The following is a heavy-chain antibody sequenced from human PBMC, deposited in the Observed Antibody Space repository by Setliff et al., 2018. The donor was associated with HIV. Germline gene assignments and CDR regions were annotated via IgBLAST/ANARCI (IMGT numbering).Heavy chain of an antibody. CDR1: GFTFSSYW. CDR3: AREGGSSGYCGYFDY. J-gene: IGHJ4*02. V-gene: IGHV3-74*01. CDR2: INSDGSST. Sequence: GGSLRLSCAASGFTFSSYWMYWVRQAPGKGLVWVSRINSDGSSTSYADSVKGRFTISRDNAENSLFLQMNSLRAEDTAVYYCAREGGSSGYCGYFDYWGQGTLVTVSS. D-gene: IGHD3-22*01.